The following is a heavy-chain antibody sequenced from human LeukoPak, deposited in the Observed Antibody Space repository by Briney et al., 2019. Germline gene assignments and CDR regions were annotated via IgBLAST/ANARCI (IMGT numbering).Heavy chain of an antibody. CDR3: ARGKTVVISAAGHPGAFDI. CDR1: GGSISSYY. J-gene: IGHJ3*02. D-gene: IGHD3-22*01. V-gene: IGHV4-59*01. Sequence: PSETLSLTCTVSGGSISSYYWSWIRQPPGKGLEWIGYIYYGGSTNYNPSLKSRVTISVDTSKNQFSLKLSSVTAADTAVYYCARGKTVVISAAGHPGAFDIWGQGTMATVSS. CDR2: IYYGGST.